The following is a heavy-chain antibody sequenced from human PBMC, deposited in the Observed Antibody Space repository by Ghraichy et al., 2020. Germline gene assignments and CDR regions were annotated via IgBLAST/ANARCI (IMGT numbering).Heavy chain of an antibody. CDR2: ISYDGTYT. D-gene: IGHD1-1*01. J-gene: IGHJ4*02. CDR3: AKDSLVESTTGGTVDF. CDR1: GFSFSNYA. V-gene: IGHV3-30*18. Sequence: SCAASGFSFSNYAMHWVRQAPGKGLEWMALISYDGTYTHYADSVKGRFTISRDTSKNTLYLQMNSLRAEDTATYYCAKDSLVESTTGGTVDFWGQGTLVTVSS.